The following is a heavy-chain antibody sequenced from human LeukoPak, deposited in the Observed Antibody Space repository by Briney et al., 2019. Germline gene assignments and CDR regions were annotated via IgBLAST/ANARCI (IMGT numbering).Heavy chain of an antibody. CDR2: INSDGSST. CDR1: GFTFSSYW. CDR3: ASDHYYGSGSYYPYYFDY. Sequence: GGSLRLSCAASGFTFSSYWMHWVRQAPGKGLVWVSRINSDGSSTSYADSVKGRFTISRDNAKNTLYLQMNSLRAEDTAVYYCASDHYYGSGSYYPYYFDYWGQGTLVTVSS. J-gene: IGHJ4*02. D-gene: IGHD3-10*01. V-gene: IGHV3-74*01.